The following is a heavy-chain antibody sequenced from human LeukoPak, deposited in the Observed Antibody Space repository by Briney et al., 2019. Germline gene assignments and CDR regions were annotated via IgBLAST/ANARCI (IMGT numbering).Heavy chain of an antibody. Sequence: GGSLRLSCAASGFTFSNYWMHWVRQAPGKGLVWVSRINGDGSTTSYADSVKGRFTISRDNSKNTLHLQMNSLRAEDTALYYCAKGPSGSYYGFDMWGQGTMVTVSS. D-gene: IGHD3-10*01. CDR2: INGDGSTT. CDR1: GFTFSNYW. V-gene: IGHV3-74*01. J-gene: IGHJ3*02. CDR3: AKGPSGSYYGFDM.